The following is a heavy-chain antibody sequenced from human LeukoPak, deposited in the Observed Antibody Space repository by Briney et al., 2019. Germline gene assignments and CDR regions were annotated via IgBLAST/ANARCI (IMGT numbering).Heavy chain of an antibody. CDR3: ATRRFGELTY. Sequence: GGTLRLSCAASGFTFISYGMSWVRQAPGKVLEWVSAISGSGGSTYYADSVKGRFSISRDTSKNTLYLQMNSLRVEDTAVYYCATRRFGELTYWGQGTLVTVSS. CDR2: ISGSGGST. D-gene: IGHD3-10*01. CDR1: GFTFISYG. V-gene: IGHV3-23*01. J-gene: IGHJ4*02.